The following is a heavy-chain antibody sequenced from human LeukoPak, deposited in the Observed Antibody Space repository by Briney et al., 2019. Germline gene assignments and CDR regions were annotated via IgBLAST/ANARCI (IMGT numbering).Heavy chain of an antibody. Sequence: GGSLRLSCAASGFTFSSYNMNRVRQAPGKGLEWISSISSSSGYIYYADSVKGRFTISRDNSKNTLYLQMNSLRAEDTAVYYCANSGGDFWSGYYSPNTPFDYWGQGTLVTVSS. V-gene: IGHV3-21*04. CDR3: ANSGGDFWSGYYSPNTPFDY. D-gene: IGHD3-3*01. J-gene: IGHJ4*02. CDR2: ISSSSGYI. CDR1: GFTFSSYN.